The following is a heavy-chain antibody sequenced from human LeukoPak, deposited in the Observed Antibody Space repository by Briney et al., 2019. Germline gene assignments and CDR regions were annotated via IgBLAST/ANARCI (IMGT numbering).Heavy chain of an antibody. CDR3: ARSRAFNSGAFDP. V-gene: IGHV4-61*01. J-gene: IGHJ5*02. CDR2: IYNGVNT. Sequence: SETLSLTCTVSGAFVSSASYWTWIRQPPGQGVEWIAHIYNGVNTNYNPSLKSRVTISVDTSKNQFSLRLNSVTAADTAVYYCARSRAFNSGAFDPWGQGSLVTVSS. CDR1: GAFVSSASY. D-gene: IGHD1-26*01.